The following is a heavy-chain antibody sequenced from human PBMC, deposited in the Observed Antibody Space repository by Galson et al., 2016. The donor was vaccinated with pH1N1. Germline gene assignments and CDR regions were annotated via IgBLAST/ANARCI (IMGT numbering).Heavy chain of an antibody. CDR1: GDSVSAKSVT. D-gene: IGHD3-16*02. V-gene: IGHV6-1*01. CDR2: ACFRSQWHN. Sequence: CAISGDSVSAKSVTWNWIRQSPSKGLEWLGRACFRSQWHNDYAESLRGRLTVNADTSKNEFSLQLNSVTPEDTAVYYCARAKYDNLWGSYRLDYWGQGTLVTVSS. J-gene: IGHJ4*02. CDR3: ARAKYDNLWGSYRLDY.